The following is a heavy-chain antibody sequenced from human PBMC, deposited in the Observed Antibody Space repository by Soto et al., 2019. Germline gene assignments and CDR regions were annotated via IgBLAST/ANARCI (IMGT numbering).Heavy chain of an antibody. D-gene: IGHD1-26*01. CDR1: GFTFSGYP. Sequence: GGSLRLSCAASGFTFSGYPMSWVRQASGKGLEWVSGISGSGGSTEYADSVKGRFTISRDNSEKMVYLQMNSLRAEDTAVYYCAKYEYSGSYFDYWGQGALVTVSS. V-gene: IGHV3-23*01. J-gene: IGHJ4*02. CDR2: ISGSGGST. CDR3: AKYEYSGSYFDY.